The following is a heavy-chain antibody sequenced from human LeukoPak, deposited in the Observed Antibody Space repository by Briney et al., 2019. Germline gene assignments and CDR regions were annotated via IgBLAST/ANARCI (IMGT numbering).Heavy chain of an antibody. CDR3: ALLTGMATTSNAFDI. V-gene: IGHV3-48*01. J-gene: IGHJ3*02. D-gene: IGHD5-24*01. CDR2: VSSSSSTI. Sequence: SAVSLTLSSAASGFTFSSYSRNWLRPAQGKGLEWFLYVSSSSSTIYYADSVKGRFTISRDNAKNSLYLQMNSLRAEDTAVYYCALLTGMATTSNAFDIWGQGTMVTVSS. CDR1: GFTFSSYS.